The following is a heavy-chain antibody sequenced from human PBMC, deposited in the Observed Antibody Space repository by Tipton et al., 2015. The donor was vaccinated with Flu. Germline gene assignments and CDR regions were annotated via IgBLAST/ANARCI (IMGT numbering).Heavy chain of an antibody. CDR3: ATTTYYYGSGSHDY. Sequence: TLSLTCTVSGYSISSRYYWGWIRPPPGKGLEWIGCVYHGGTTYYNPSLKSRVAISLDTFQNQFSLKLTSVTAADTAVYYCATTTYYYGSGSHDYWGQGTLVTVSS. V-gene: IGHV4-38-2*02. D-gene: IGHD3-10*01. CDR1: GYSISSRYY. J-gene: IGHJ4*02. CDR2: VYHGGTT.